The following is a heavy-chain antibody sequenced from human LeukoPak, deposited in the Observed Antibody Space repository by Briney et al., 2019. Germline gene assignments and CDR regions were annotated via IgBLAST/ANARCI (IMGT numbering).Heavy chain of an antibody. CDR2: ISSSGTTI. Sequence: GGSLRLSCAASGFTFNNYEMNWVRQAPGKGLEWVSYISSSGTTIYYADSVKGRFTISRDNAKKSLYLQMNSLRAEDTAVYYCARDYYDSSGYPEYVQHWGQGTLVTVSS. D-gene: IGHD3-22*01. V-gene: IGHV3-48*03. J-gene: IGHJ1*01. CDR3: ARDYYDSSGYPEYVQH. CDR1: GFTFNNYE.